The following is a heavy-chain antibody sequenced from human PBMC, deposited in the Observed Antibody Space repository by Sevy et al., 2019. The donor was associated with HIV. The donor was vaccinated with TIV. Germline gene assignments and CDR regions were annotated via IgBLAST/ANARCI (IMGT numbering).Heavy chain of an antibody. V-gene: IGHV3-23*01. D-gene: IGHD4-17*01. J-gene: IGHJ5*01. Sequence: GGSLRLSCAASGFTFSSYAMSWVRQAPGKGLEWVSAISGSGGSTYYADSVKGRFTISRDNSKNTLYLQMNSLRAEDTAVYYCAKDLCDPTVTTWFDYWGQGTLVTVSS. CDR3: AKDLCDPTVTTWFDY. CDR2: ISGSGGST. CDR1: GFTFSSYA.